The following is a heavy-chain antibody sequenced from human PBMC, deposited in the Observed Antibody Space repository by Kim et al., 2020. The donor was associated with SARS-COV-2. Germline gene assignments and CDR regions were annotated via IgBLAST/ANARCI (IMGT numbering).Heavy chain of an antibody. Sequence: GGSLRLSCAASGFTFSSYDMHWVRQATGKGLEWVSAIGTAGDTYYPGSVKGRFTISRENAKNSLYLQMNSLRAGATAVYYCARDRNYYDSSGYPDYFDYWGQGTLVTVSS. J-gene: IGHJ4*02. CDR3: ARDRNYYDSSGYPDYFDY. D-gene: IGHD3-22*01. CDR2: IGTAGDT. CDR1: GFTFSSYD. V-gene: IGHV3-13*01.